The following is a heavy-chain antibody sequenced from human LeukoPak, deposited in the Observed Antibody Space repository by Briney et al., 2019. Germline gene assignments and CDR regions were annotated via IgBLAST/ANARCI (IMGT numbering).Heavy chain of an antibody. CDR1: GYTFTSYG. D-gene: IGHD3-22*01. CDR3: ARGYYYDSFSGNWFDP. J-gene: IGHJ5*02. Sequence: GASVKVSCKASGYTFTSYGISWVRQAPGQGLEWMGWISAYNGNTNYAQELQGRVTMTTDTSTSTAYMELRSLRSDDTAVYYCARGYYYDSFSGNWFDPWGQGTLVTVSS. CDR2: ISAYNGNT. V-gene: IGHV1-18*01.